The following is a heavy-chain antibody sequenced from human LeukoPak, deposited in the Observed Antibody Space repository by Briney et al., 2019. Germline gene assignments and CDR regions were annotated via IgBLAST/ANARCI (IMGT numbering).Heavy chain of an antibody. D-gene: IGHD3-22*01. J-gene: IGHJ4*02. V-gene: IGHV4-59*01. CDR3: ATIQWLSKTIDY. Sequence: PSETLSLTCTVSGGSISSYYWGWIRQPPGKGLEWIGYIYYSGSTNYNPSLKSRVTISVDTSKNQFSLKLSSATAADTAVYYCATIQWLSKTIDYWGQGTLVTVSS. CDR1: GGSISSYY. CDR2: IYYSGST.